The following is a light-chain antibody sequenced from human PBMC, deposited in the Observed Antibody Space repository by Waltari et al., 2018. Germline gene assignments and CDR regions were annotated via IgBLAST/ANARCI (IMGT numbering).Light chain of an antibody. CDR2: WAS. CDR3: QQYYSTPQT. V-gene: IGKV4-1*01. J-gene: IGKJ2*01. Sequence: DIVMTQSPDSLAVSLGERATINCKSSQSVLYSSNNKNYLAWYQQKPGQPPKLLIYWASTRESGVPDRFSGSGSWTEFTLTISSLQAEDVAVYYCQQYYSTPQTFGQGTKLEIK. CDR1: QSVLYSSNNKNY.